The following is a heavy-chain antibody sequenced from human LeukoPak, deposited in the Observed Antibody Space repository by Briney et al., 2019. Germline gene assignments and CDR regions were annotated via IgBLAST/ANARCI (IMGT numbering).Heavy chain of an antibody. D-gene: IGHD4-11*01. CDR3: ARHQTYDYLTHFDY. V-gene: IGHV4-34*01. CDR1: GGSFSGYY. J-gene: IGHJ4*02. CDR2: INHSGST. Sequence: SETLSLTCAVYGGSFSGYYWSWIRQPPGKGLEWIGEINHSGSTNYNPSLKSRVTISVDTSKNQFSLKLSSVTAADTAVYYCARHQTYDYLTHFDYWGQGTLVTVSS.